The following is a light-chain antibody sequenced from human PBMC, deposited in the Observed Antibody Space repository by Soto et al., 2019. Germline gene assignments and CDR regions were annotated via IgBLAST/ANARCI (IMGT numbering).Light chain of an antibody. CDR3: KPYYSYICT. Sequence: AIRRTQSPSSLSASTGDRVTITCRASQGISSYLAWYQQKPGKAPKLLIYAASTLQSGVPSRFRDSGAAPYFTLNIRCLQCEYVATCYSKPYYSYICTFCKGTKVDIK. CDR2: AAS. J-gene: IGKJ1*01. V-gene: IGKV1-8*01. CDR1: QGISSY.